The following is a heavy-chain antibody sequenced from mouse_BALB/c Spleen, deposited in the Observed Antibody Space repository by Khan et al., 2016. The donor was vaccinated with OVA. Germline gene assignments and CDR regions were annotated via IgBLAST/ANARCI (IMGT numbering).Heavy chain of an antibody. J-gene: IGHJ4*01. V-gene: IGHV2-9*02. Sequence: QVQLKESGPGLVAPSQSLSINCTVSGFTLISYGVHWVRQSPGKGLEWLGIIWAGGSTNSNSALMARLSISKDNSKSQVFLKMNSLQTDDTAMYYCARDDGNYVDAMDYWGQGTSVTVSS. CDR2: IWAGGST. CDR3: ARDDGNYVDAMDY. CDR1: GFTLISYG. D-gene: IGHD2-1*01.